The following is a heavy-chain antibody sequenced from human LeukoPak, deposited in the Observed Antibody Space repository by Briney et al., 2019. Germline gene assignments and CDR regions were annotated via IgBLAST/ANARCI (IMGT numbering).Heavy chain of an antibody. Sequence: GGSLRLSCAASGFTFSSYWMSWVRQAPGKGLEWVSAISGSGGSTYYADSVKGRFTISRDNSKNTLYLQMNSLRAEDTAVYYCVKDLVRPTVTTLYASPFDYWGQGTLVTVSS. CDR1: GFTFSSYW. CDR2: ISGSGGST. D-gene: IGHD4-17*01. V-gene: IGHV3-23*01. J-gene: IGHJ4*02. CDR3: VKDLVRPTVTTLYASPFDY.